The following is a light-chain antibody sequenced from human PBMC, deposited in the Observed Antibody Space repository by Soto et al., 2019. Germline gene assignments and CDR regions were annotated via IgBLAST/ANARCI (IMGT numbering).Light chain of an antibody. CDR1: QSVSNNY. CDR2: GAS. Sequence: EIVLTQSPGTLSLSPGGRATLSCRASQSVSNNYLAWYQQKPGQAPRLLIYGASNRATGIPDRLSGSGSGTDFTLTISRLEPEDFAVYYCQQYGSSGTFGQGTKVDIK. CDR3: QQYGSSGT. J-gene: IGKJ1*01. V-gene: IGKV3-20*01.